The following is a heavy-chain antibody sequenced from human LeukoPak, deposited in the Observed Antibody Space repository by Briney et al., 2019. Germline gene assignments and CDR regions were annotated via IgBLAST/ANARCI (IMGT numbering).Heavy chain of an antibody. Sequence: GGSLRLSCAASGFTFSSYAMSWVRQAPGKGLEWVSAISGSGGSTYYADSVKGRFTISRDNSKNTLYLQMNSLRAEDTAVYYCAKSADIVVVPPVDFDYWGQGTLVTVSS. D-gene: IGHD2-2*01. V-gene: IGHV3-23*01. CDR1: GFTFSSYA. CDR2: ISGSGGST. CDR3: AKSADIVVVPPVDFDY. J-gene: IGHJ4*02.